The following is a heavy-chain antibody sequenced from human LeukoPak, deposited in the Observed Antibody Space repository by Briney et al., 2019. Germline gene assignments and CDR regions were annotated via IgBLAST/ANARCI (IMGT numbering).Heavy chain of an antibody. Sequence: GGSLRLSCAASGFTFSDYYMSWIRQAPGKGLEWVSYISSSSSYTNYADSVKGRLTISRDNAKNSLYLQMNSLRAEDTAVYYCARGRAGYCSSTTCYVFDYWGQGTLVTVSS. J-gene: IGHJ4*02. CDR1: GFTFSDYY. CDR2: ISSSSSYT. D-gene: IGHD2-2*01. CDR3: ARGRAGYCSSTTCYVFDY. V-gene: IGHV3-11*05.